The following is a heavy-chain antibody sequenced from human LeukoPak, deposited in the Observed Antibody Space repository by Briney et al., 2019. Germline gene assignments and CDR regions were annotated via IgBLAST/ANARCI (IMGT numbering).Heavy chain of an antibody. J-gene: IGHJ6*03. D-gene: IGHD3-10*01. V-gene: IGHV3-53*01. CDR1: GLSVSSSY. CDR2: IYIEGTT. Sequence: GGSLRLSCAPSGLSVSSSYMSWVRQAPGKGLEWVSIIYIEGTTYYADSVKGRFTISRDDSKNTVYLRMDSLTAEDTAVYYCARGLGSGTYTDFYMDVWAKGTTVTVSS. CDR3: ARGLGSGTYTDFYMDV.